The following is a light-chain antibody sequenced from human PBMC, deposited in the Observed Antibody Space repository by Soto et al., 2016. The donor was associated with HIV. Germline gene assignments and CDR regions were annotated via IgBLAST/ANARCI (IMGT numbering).Light chain of an antibody. Sequence: DIQMTQSPSSLSASVGDRVTITCRATQDIRNSLAWYQQKPGKAPNFLLYSTSRLESGVPSRFSGSGSGTDFSLKISRVEAEDVGVYYCMQALQTPYTFGQGTKLEIK. V-gene: IGKV1-NL1*01. J-gene: IGKJ2*01. CDR3: MQALQTPYT. CDR2: STS. CDR1: QDIRNS.